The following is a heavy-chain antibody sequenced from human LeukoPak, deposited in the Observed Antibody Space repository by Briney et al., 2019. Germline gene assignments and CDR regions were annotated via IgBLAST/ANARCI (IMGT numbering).Heavy chain of an antibody. CDR3: AKDGIGGIYYDSSGYFDN. CDR2: ISGSGGST. CDR1: GFTFNNYA. Sequence: PGGSLRLSCAASGFTFNNYAMSWVRQAPGEGLEWVSAISGSGGSTYYADPLKGRFTISRDNSKNTLYLQMNSLRAEDTALYYCAKDGIGGIYYDSSGYFDNWGQGTLVTVSS. D-gene: IGHD3-22*01. V-gene: IGHV3-23*01. J-gene: IGHJ4*02.